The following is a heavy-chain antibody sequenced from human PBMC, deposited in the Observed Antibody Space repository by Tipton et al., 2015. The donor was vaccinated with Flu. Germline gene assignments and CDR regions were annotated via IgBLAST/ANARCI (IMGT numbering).Heavy chain of an antibody. D-gene: IGHD5-18*01. J-gene: IGHJ4*02. CDR1: GYTFTTYH. Sequence: QLVQSGAEVKKPGASVKISCKSAGYTFTTYHMHWVRQAPGQGLEWMGIITPSGGSTFYSQKFQGRVTMTRDTSTSTDYMELSSLRSEDTAVYYCARSSYGDLIGSWGQGTLVTVSS. CDR3: ARSSYGDLIGS. V-gene: IGHV1-46*01. CDR2: ITPSGGST.